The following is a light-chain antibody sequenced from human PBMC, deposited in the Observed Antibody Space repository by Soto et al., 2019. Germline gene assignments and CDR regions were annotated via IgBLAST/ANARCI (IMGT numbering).Light chain of an antibody. J-gene: IGKJ1*01. CDR1: QSISVW. V-gene: IGKV1-5*03. CDR3: QQYHSFSRT. CDR2: KAS. Sequence: DIQMTQSPSTLSASVGGRVTITCRASQSISVWLAWYQQKPGKAPKPLIYKASSLESGVPSRFSGSGSGTEFTPTISSLQPDDFAPYFCQQYHSFSRTFGPGTRVEIK.